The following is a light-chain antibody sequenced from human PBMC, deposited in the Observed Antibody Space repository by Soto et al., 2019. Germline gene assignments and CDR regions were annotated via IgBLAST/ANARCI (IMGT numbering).Light chain of an antibody. CDR2: GAS. J-gene: IGKJ1*01. V-gene: IGKV3-20*01. Sequence: EIVLTQSPATLSLSPGERAALSCRASQSVSSNCLAWYQQKPGQAPRLLIYGASSRATGIPDRFSGSGSGTDFTLTISRLEPEDFAVYYCHQYGSSPSTFGQGTKVDIK. CDR3: HQYGSSPST. CDR1: QSVSSNC.